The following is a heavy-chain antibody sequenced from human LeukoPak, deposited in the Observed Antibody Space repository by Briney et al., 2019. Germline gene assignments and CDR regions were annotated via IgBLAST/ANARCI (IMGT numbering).Heavy chain of an antibody. CDR2: IIPNLGIA. CDR3: AREGDMTPFDY. J-gene: IGHJ4*02. Sequence: GSSVKVSCKASGGTFSSYTISWVRQAPGQGLEWMGRIIPNLGIANYAQKFQGRVTITADKSTSTAYMELSSLRSEDTAVYYCAREGDMTPFDYWGQGTLVTVSS. CDR1: GGTFSSYT. V-gene: IGHV1-69*04.